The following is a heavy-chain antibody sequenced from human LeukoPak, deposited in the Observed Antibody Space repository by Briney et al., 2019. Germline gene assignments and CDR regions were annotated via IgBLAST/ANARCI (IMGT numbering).Heavy chain of an antibody. J-gene: IGHJ5*02. Sequence: PSETLSLTCTVSGGSISSSSHYWGWIRQPPGKGLEWIGSIYYSGSTYYNPSLKSRVTISVDTSKNQFSLKLSSVTAADTAVYYCARKRYYDFWSGYYGNWFDPWGQGTLVTVSS. CDR3: ARKRYYDFWSGYYGNWFDP. CDR1: GGSISSSSHY. V-gene: IGHV4-39*01. CDR2: IYYSGST. D-gene: IGHD3-3*01.